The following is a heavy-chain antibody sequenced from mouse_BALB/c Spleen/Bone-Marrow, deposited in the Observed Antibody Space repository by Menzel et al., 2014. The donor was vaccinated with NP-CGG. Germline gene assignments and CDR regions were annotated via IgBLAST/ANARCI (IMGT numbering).Heavy chain of an antibody. Sequence: QVQLQQPGAELVRPGASVTLSCKASGYTFTDYEMHWVEQTPVHGLEWIGAIDPETGGTAYNQKFKGKATPTADKSSSTAYMELRSLTSEDSAVYYCTRHWDYAMDYWGQGTSVTVSS. J-gene: IGHJ4*01. CDR2: IDPETGGT. V-gene: IGHV1-15*01. D-gene: IGHD4-1*01. CDR1: GYTFTDYE. CDR3: TRHWDYAMDY.